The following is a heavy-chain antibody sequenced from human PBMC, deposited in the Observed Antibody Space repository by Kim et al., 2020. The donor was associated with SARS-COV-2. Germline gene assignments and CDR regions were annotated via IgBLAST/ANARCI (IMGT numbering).Heavy chain of an antibody. V-gene: IGHV3-23*01. Sequence: SVKVQFTISRDNSKTTLYLQMSSLRAEDTAIYYCTKRGWELLTRPNWFDPWGQGTLVTVSS. J-gene: IGHJ5*02. D-gene: IGHD1-26*01. CDR3: TKRGWELLTRPNWFDP.